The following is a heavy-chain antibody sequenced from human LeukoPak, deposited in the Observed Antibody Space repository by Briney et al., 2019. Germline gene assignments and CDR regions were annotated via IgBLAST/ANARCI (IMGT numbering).Heavy chain of an antibody. D-gene: IGHD3-9*01. V-gene: IGHV3-23*01. J-gene: IGHJ4*02. CDR3: ANTHYDILTGYYRSADY. CDR1: GSTFSSYA. CDR2: ISGSGGNT. Sequence: PGGSLRLSCAASGSTFSSYAMSWVRQAPGKGLEWVSAISGSGGNTYYADSVKGRFTISRDNSKNTLYLEMNTLRAEDTAVYYCANTHYDILTGYYRSADYWGQGTLVTVSS.